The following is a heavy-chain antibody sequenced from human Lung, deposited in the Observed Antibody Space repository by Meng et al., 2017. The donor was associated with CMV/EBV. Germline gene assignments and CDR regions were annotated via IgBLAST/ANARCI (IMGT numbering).Heavy chain of an antibody. CDR3: VVYLVGNGGRGD. CDR2: LYSTETD. Sequence: LSCSVSCVSVSNDDYHWRWIRQSPVKGLEWIGQLYSTETDTLNRSLMSRVTISKDTSKDRFYLTLPSVTAADKSVYFCVVYLVGNGGRGDWGQGRXVTVSS. D-gene: IGHD2-8*02. CDR1: CVSVSNDDYH. J-gene: IGHJ4*02. V-gene: IGHV4-61*08.